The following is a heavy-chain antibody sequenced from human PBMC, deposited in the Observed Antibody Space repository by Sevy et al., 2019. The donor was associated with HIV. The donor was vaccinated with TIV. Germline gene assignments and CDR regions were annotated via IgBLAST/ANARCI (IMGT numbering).Heavy chain of an antibody. CDR1: GFIFSRYG. J-gene: IGHJ4*02. Sequence: LSLTCAASGFIFSRYGMHWVRQAPGKGLEWVAAIFNDGINKYFAGSVKGRFTISRDNSKNTLYLEMNSLRAEDTAVYYCARESGSDWYLDYWGQGTLVTVSS. D-gene: IGHD2-21*02. CDR3: ARESGSDWYLDY. CDR2: IFNDGINK. V-gene: IGHV3-33*01.